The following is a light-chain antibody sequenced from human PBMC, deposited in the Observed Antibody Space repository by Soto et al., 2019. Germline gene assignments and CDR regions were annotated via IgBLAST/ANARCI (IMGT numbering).Light chain of an antibody. CDR3: QQYGSPLT. J-gene: IGKJ4*01. Sequence: EIVLTQSPGTLSLSPGERATLSCRASRYVSSNYLAWYQQKPGQAPRLLIYGASGRATGIPARFSGSGSETDFTLTISRQEPEDFAVYYCQQYGSPLTFGGGTKVDIK. V-gene: IGKV3-20*01. CDR2: GAS. CDR1: RYVSSNY.